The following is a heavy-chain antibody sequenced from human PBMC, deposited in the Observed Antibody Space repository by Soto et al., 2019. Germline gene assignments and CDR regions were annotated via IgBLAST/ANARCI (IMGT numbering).Heavy chain of an antibody. CDR3: AREVVAGTNWFDP. V-gene: IGHV4-34*01. J-gene: IGHJ5*02. Sequence: SETLSLTCAVNCGSFTDSYWSWIRQPPGKGLERIGEVNHSGSANYNPSLKSRVTISVDTSKNQFSLKLTSVTAADTAVYFCAREVVAGTNWFDPWGRGTLVTVSS. D-gene: IGHD2-15*01. CDR1: CGSFTDSY. CDR2: VNHSGSA.